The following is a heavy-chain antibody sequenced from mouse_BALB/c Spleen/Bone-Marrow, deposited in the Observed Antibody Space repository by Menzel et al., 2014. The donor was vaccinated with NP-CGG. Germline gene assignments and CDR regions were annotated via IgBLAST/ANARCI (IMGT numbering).Heavy chain of an antibody. Sequence: EVQLQQSGAELVKPGASVKLSCTASGFNIKDTYMHWVKQRPEQGLEWIGRIDPANGNTKYDPKFQGKSTITADTSSNTAYLQLSSLTSEDTAVYYCARWEYYAMDYWSQGTTVAVSS. J-gene: IGHJ4*01. D-gene: IGHD4-1*01. CDR3: ARWEYYAMDY. CDR1: GFNIKDTY. CDR2: IDPANGNT. V-gene: IGHV14-3*02.